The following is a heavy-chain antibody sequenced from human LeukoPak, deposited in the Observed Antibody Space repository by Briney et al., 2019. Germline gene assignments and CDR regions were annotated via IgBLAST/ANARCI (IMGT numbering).Heavy chain of an antibody. J-gene: IGHJ4*02. CDR2: IYYSGTT. D-gene: IGHD3-22*01. V-gene: IGHV4-59*12. CDR3: ARGRVHYYDSSGFPF. Sequence: PSETLSLTCTVSGGSISSYYWSWIRQPPGKGLEWIGYIYYSGTTNYNPSLKSRVTISVDTSKNQFSLKLSSVTAADTAVYYCARGRVHYYDSSGFPFWGQGTLVTVSS. CDR1: GGSISSYY.